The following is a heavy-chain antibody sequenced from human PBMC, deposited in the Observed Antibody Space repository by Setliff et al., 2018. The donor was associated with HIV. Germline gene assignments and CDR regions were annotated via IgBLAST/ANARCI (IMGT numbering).Heavy chain of an antibody. Sequence: PSETLSLTCTVSGAPISSHYWSWIRQSPGKGLEWIGSIYYSETTNNNPSLKSRVTISVDTSKNQLSLKLRSVTAADTAVYYCARDPGGLYCRGTSCQGGCFDPWGQGTLVTVSS. CDR1: GAPISSHY. CDR3: ARDPGGLYCRGTSCQGGCFDP. D-gene: IGHD2-2*01. J-gene: IGHJ5*02. V-gene: IGHV4-59*11. CDR2: IYYSETT.